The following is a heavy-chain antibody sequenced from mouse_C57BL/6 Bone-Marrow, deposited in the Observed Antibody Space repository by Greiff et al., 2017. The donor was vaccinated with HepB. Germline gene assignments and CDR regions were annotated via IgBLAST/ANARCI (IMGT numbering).Heavy chain of an antibody. Sequence: EVNVVESGGDLVKPGGSLKLSCAASGFTFSSYGMSWVRQTPDKRLEWVATISSGGSYTYYPDNVKGRFTISRDNAKNTLYLQMSSLKSEDTAMYYCARYYYYGSSPPGYWGQGTTLTVSS. J-gene: IGHJ2*01. D-gene: IGHD1-1*01. V-gene: IGHV5-6*01. CDR1: GFTFSSYG. CDR3: ARYYYYGSSPPGY. CDR2: ISSGGSYT.